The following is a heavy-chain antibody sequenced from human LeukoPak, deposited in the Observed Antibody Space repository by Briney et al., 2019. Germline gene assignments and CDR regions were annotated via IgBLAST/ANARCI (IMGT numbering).Heavy chain of an antibody. D-gene: IGHD3-22*01. CDR3: ARGGYYDSSGYYYAGRYYFDY. CDR1: GGTFSSYA. CDR2: IIPIFGTA. V-gene: IGHV1-69*13. J-gene: IGHJ4*02. Sequence: SVKVSCKASGGTFSSYAISWVRQAPGQGLEWMGGIIPIFGTANYAQKFQGRVTITADESTSTAYMELSSLRSEDTAVYYCARGGYYDSSGYYYAGRYYFDYWGQGTLVTVSS.